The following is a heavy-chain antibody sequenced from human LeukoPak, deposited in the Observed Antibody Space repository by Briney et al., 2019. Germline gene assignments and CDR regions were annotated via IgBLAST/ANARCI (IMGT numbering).Heavy chain of an antibody. CDR2: IKQDGSEK. CDR3: AREAGGMTHYFYYFDF. J-gene: IGHJ4*02. CDR1: GFTFSSYW. V-gene: IGHV3-7*01. D-gene: IGHD2/OR15-2a*01. Sequence: GGTLRLSCAASGFTFSSYWMSWVRQAPGRGREWGANIKQDGSEKYYVDSVKGRFTNSRDNAEKSLYLQINSLRAEDTAVYYRAREAGGMTHYFYYFDFWGQGTLVTVSS.